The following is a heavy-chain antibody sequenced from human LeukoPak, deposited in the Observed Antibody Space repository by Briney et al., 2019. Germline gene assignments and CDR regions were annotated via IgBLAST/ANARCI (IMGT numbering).Heavy chain of an antibody. Sequence: PGESLRLSCTASGSTFSTYPMTWVRQAPGQGLEWVSAISGNSVTIYYADSVKGRFTISRDNSKNTLFLQMNSLRAEDTAVYYCAKGGAAMVNYYFDYWGQGTLVTVSS. CDR2: ISGNSVTI. V-gene: IGHV3-23*01. J-gene: IGHJ4*02. D-gene: IGHD5-18*01. CDR1: GSTFSTYP. CDR3: AKGGAAMVNYYFDY.